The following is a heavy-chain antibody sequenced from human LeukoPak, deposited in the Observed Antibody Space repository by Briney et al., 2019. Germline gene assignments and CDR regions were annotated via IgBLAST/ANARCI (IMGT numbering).Heavy chain of an antibody. CDR3: ARGRLEGVYSSSWCFDY. Sequence: GASVKVSCKASGGTFSTYAFSWVRQAPRQGLEWMGGIIPIFGTPNYAQKFQGRVTITAEESTSTAYMELSSLRSEDTAVYYCARGRLEGVYSSSWCFDYWGQGTLVTVSS. D-gene: IGHD6-13*01. CDR2: IIPIFGTP. CDR1: GGTFSTYA. J-gene: IGHJ4*02. V-gene: IGHV1-69*13.